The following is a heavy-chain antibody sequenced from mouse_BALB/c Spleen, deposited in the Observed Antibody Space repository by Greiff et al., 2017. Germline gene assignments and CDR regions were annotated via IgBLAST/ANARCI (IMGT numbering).Heavy chain of an antibody. CDR1: GYTFTSYV. CDR3: ARSGYDVVYAMDY. D-gene: IGHD2-2*01. J-gene: IGHJ4*01. CDR2: INPYNDCT. V-gene: IGHV1-14*01. Sequence: EVQLQESGPELVNLGASVKMSCQASGYTFTSYVMHWVKQKPGQGLEWIGYINPYNDCTKYNEKFKGKATLTSDKSSSTAYMELSSLTSEDSAVYYCARSGYDVVYAMDYWGQGTSGTVSS.